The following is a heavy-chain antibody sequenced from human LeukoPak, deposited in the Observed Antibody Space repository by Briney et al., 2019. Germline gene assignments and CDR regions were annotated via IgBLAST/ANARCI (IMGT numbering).Heavy chain of an antibody. CDR3: ASTGSTIWDFDY. V-gene: IGHV4-61*01. D-gene: IGHD2-21*01. Sequence: PSETLSLTCTVSGFSISSGYFWGWIRQPPGKGLEWIGYIYYSGSTNYNPSLKSRVTISVDTSKNQFSLKLSSVTAADTAVYYCASTGSTIWDFDYWGQGTLVTVSS. CDR2: IYYSGST. CDR1: GFSISSGYF. J-gene: IGHJ4*02.